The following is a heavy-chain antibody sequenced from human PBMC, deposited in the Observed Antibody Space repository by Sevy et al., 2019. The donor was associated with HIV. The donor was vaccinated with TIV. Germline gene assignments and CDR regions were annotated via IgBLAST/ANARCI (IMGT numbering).Heavy chain of an antibody. Sequence: GGSLRLSCAASGFSFNTYSMNWVRQAPGKGLEWVSSITSGSTYTYYVDSVKGRFSISRDNAKDSVFLQMNSLRAEDTAVYYCARSPEFQYQMLYGRQKYNGMDVWGQGTTVTVSS. CDR1: GFSFNTYS. D-gene: IGHD2-2*02. CDR3: ARSPEFQYQMLYGRQKYNGMDV. CDR2: ITSGSTYT. V-gene: IGHV3-21*01. J-gene: IGHJ6*02.